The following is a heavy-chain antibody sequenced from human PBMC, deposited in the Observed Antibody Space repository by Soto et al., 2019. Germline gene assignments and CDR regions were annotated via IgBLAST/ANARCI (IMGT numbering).Heavy chain of an antibody. CDR1: GFSLSDYA. V-gene: IGHV3-48*02. CDR2: ISSDSRTI. Sequence: PGGSLRLSCVVSGFSLSDYAVNCVRQAPGKGLEWVSFISSDSRTIYYADSVEGRFTVSRDNARNSVSLQMDSLRDEDAAVYYCARIKLVEWFFNKVDVYDMDVWGRGTPVTVSS. CDR3: ARIKLVEWFFNKVDVYDMDV. D-gene: IGHD3-3*01. J-gene: IGHJ6*02.